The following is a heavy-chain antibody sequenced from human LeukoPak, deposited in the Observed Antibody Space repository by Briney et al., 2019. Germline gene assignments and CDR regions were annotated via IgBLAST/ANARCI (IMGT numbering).Heavy chain of an antibody. CDR3: AREGYYGSGSPPSLYFDY. Sequence: GGSLRLSCAASGFTVSSNHMSWVRQAPGKGLEWVSVIYTGGTTYYADSVKGRFTISRDNSRSTLYLQMNSLRPEDTAIYYCAREGYYGSGSPPSLYFDYWGQGTLVTVSS. V-gene: IGHV3-53*05. CDR1: GFTVSSNH. D-gene: IGHD3-10*01. CDR2: IYTGGTT. J-gene: IGHJ4*02.